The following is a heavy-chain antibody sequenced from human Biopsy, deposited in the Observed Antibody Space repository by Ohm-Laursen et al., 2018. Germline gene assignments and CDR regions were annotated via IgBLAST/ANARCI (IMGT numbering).Heavy chain of an antibody. CDR2: IYYSGTT. Sequence: PSQTLSLTCTVSACSISSYYWNWIRQPPGKGLDWFGYIYYSGTTDYSPSLKSRVTISIDKSKNQYFLKLSSVTAEDTAVYYCARGDAVTVIRGPYYWGQGALVIVSS. CDR3: ARGDAVTVIRGPYY. J-gene: IGHJ4*02. D-gene: IGHD2-21*02. CDR1: ACSISSYY. V-gene: IGHV4-59*01.